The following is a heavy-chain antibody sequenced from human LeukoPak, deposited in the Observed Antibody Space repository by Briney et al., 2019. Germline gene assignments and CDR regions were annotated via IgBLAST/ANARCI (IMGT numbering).Heavy chain of an antibody. CDR2: INWKSVGI. Sequence: PGGSLRLFCASSGFTFDDFALHWVRQPPGKGLEWVAGINWKSVGIGYADSLKGRFTISRDSSKNSLYLQVNSLTVEDTAFYFCAKAPGANYYDTHGFDFWGQGTLVSVSS. J-gene: IGHJ4*02. D-gene: IGHD3-22*01. V-gene: IGHV3-9*01. CDR3: AKAPGANYYDTHGFDF. CDR1: GFTFDDFA.